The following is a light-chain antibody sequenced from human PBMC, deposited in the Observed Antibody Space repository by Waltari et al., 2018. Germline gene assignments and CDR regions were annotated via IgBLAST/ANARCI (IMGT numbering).Light chain of an antibody. J-gene: IGLJ2*01. Sequence: QSALTQPRSVSGSPGQSVTISCTGTSNDVGGYHYVSWYQNHPGEVPKLMIYDVTQRPPGVPDRFSGSKSGNTASLTISELQADDEADYYCSSYGGTYFVFGGGTRLTVL. CDR1: SNDVGGYHY. CDR3: SSYGGTYFV. V-gene: IGLV2-11*01. CDR2: DVT.